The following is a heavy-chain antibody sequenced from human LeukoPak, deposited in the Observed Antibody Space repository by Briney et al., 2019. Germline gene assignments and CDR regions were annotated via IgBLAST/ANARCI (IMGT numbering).Heavy chain of an antibody. Sequence: SDTLSLTCVVSGDSISNNNWWGWIRQTPGKGLEWIGYIYHSGYTYYDPSLKSRVTLSVDTSKNQFSLMLTSVTAADTAVYYCTRGSVTGSHWGRGTLVTVSS. J-gene: IGHJ4*02. CDR1: GDSISNNNW. CDR3: TRGSVTGSH. D-gene: IGHD2-21*02. V-gene: IGHV4-28*01. CDR2: IYHSGYT.